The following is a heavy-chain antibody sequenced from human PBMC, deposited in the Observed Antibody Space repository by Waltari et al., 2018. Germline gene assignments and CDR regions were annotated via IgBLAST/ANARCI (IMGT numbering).Heavy chain of an antibody. CDR2: IIPIFGTA. CDR1: GGTFSSYA. D-gene: IGHD6-13*01. J-gene: IGHJ6*02. CDR3: ARDLGAAAGTGYGMDV. Sequence: QVQLVQSGAEVKKPGSSVKVSCKASGGTFSSYAISWVRQAPGQGLEWMGRIIPIFGTANYAQKVQGRVTITADKSTSTAYMELSSLRSEDTAVYYCARDLGAAAGTGYGMDVWGQGTTVTVSS. V-gene: IGHV1-69*08.